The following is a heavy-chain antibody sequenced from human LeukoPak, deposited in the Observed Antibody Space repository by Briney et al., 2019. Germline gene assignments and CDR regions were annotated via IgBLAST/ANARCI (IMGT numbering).Heavy chain of an antibody. CDR2: ISAYNGNT. CDR3: AVLRYFDWSYGMDV. V-gene: IGHV1-18*01. Sequence: ASVKVSCKASGYTFTSYGISWVRQAPGQGLEWMGWISAYNGNTNYAQKLQGRVTMTTDTSTSTAYMELRSLRSDDTAVYYCAVLRYFDWSYGMDVWGQGTTVTVSS. CDR1: GYTFTSYG. D-gene: IGHD3-9*01. J-gene: IGHJ6*02.